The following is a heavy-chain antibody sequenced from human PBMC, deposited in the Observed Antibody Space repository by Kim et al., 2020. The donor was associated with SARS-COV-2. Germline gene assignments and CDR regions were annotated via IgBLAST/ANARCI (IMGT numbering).Heavy chain of an antibody. D-gene: IGHD3-10*01. Sequence: AVKGRLTISRDNSKSTVYLQMNSLRREDTAVYYCARAQPLGGLGDMGAFDIWGQGTRVTVSS. CDR3: ARAQPLGGLGDMGAFDI. V-gene: IGHV3-30*01. J-gene: IGHJ3*02.